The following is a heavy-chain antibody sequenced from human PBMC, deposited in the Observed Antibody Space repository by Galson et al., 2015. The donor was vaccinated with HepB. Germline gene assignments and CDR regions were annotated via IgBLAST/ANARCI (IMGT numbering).Heavy chain of an antibody. Sequence: SCKVSGGTFSTDGISWVRQDPGQGLEWMGGIIPIFGSANYAQKFQGRVTITADESTSTVYMELSSLRSEDTAVYYCARIGFGCSSSSCYGIFYNYSGIDVWGQGTPVTVSS. V-gene: IGHV1-69*01. D-gene: IGHD2-2*01. CDR1: GGTFSTDG. CDR3: ARIGFGCSSSSCYGIFYNYSGIDV. CDR2: IIPIFGSA. J-gene: IGHJ6*02.